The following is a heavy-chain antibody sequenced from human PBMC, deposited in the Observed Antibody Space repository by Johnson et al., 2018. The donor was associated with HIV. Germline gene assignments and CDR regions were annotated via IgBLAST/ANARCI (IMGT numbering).Heavy chain of an antibody. CDR3: ARPKKDYYDSSGYWSGAFDI. J-gene: IGHJ3*02. V-gene: IGHV3-66*04. CDR2: IYSGGST. Sequence: VQLVESGGGVVQPGRSLRLSCAASGFTFSSYAMHWVRQAPGKGLEWVSVIYSGGSTYYADSVKGRFTISRDNSKNTLYLQMNSLRAEDTAVYYCARPKKDYYDSSGYWSGAFDIWGQGTMVTVSS. D-gene: IGHD3-22*01. CDR1: GFTFSSYA.